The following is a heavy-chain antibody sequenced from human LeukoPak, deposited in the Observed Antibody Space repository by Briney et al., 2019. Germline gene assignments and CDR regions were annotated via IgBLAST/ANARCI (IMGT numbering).Heavy chain of an antibody. D-gene: IGHD3-10*01. V-gene: IGHV3-30*04. CDR1: GFTFSSYA. Sequence: PGGSLRLSCAASGFTFSSYAMHWVRQAPGKGLEWVAVISYDGSNKYYADSVKGRFTISRDNPKNTLYLQMNSLRAEDTAVYYCATDSVPEFWGQGILVTVSS. CDR3: ATDSVPEF. J-gene: IGHJ4*02. CDR2: ISYDGSNK.